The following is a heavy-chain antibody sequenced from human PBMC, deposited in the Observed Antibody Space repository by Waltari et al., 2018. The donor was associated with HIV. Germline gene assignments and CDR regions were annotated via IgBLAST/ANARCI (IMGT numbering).Heavy chain of an antibody. CDR1: GGSFSGYY. J-gene: IGHJ6*02. CDR2: INHSGST. D-gene: IGHD1-1*01. Sequence: QVQLQQWGAGLLKPSETLSLTCAVYGGSFSGYYWSWIRQPPGKGLEWIGEINHSGSTNYNPSLKSRVTISVDTSKNQFSLKLSAVTAADTAVYYCARYNPSYGRDVWGQGTTVTVSS. CDR3: ARYNPSYGRDV. V-gene: IGHV4-34*01.